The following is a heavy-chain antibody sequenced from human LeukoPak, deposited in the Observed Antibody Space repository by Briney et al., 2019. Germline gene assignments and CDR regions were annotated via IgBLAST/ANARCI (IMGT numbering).Heavy chain of an antibody. D-gene: IGHD6-13*01. J-gene: IGHJ6*03. Sequence: PGESLRLSCAASGFTFSSYAMSWVRQAPGKGLEWVSAISGSGGSTYYADSVKGRFTISRDNSKNTLYLQMNSLRAEDTAVYFCAKHVLEAAVYYYYMEVWGKGTTVIVS. CDR1: GFTFSSYA. V-gene: IGHV3-23*01. CDR2: ISGSGGST. CDR3: AKHVLEAAVYYYYMEV.